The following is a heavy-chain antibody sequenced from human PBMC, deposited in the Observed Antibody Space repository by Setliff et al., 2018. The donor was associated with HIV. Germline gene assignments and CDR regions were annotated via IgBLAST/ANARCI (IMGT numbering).Heavy chain of an antibody. J-gene: IGHJ4*02. D-gene: IGHD5-12*01. CDR2: IYTSGST. CDR1: GGSIRSLF. CDR3: ALDPGYRRDY. V-gene: IGHV4-4*08. Sequence: SEILSLTCTVSGGSIRSLFWSWIRQPPGKGLEWIGHIYTSGSTNYNPSLKSRVTMSVDTSKNQFSLNLSSVTAADTAVYYCALDPGYRRDYWGQGTLVTVSS.